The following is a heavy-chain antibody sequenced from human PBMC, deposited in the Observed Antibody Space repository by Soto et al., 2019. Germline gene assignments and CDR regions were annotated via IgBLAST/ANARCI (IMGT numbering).Heavy chain of an antibody. D-gene: IGHD2-15*01. CDR2: ISAYNGNT. J-gene: IGHJ6*02. CDR1: GYTFTSYG. V-gene: IGHV1-18*01. Sequence: ASVKVSCKASGYTFTSYGISWVRQAPGQGLEWMGWISAYNGNTNYAQKLQGRVTMTTDTSTSTAYMELRSLRSDDTAVYYCVRDPSLRVRPTLLYYYYYGMDVWGQGTTVTVSS. CDR3: VRDPSLRVRPTLLYYYYYGMDV.